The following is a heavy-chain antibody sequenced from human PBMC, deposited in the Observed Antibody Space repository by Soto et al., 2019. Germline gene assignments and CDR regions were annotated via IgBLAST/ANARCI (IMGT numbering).Heavy chain of an antibody. D-gene: IGHD2-2*01. Sequence: GGSLRLSCAASGFTFSSSEMYWVRQAPGKGLEWVSYIHPGGQIIFYADSVKGRFTISRDNAKNSVYLQMNNLRAEDTAVYYCARRGSSWGQGTMVTVSS. V-gene: IGHV3-48*03. J-gene: IGHJ3*01. CDR2: IHPGGQII. CDR3: ARRGSS. CDR1: GFTFSSSE.